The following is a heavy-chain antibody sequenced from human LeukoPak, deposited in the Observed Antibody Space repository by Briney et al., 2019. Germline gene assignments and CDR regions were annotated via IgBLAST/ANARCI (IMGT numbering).Heavy chain of an antibody. J-gene: IGHJ4*02. Sequence: PSETLSLTCTVSGASISSSSYYWGWIRQPPGKGLEWIGSIYYSGSTYYNPSLKSRVTITVDTSKNQFSLKLSSVTAADTAVYYCARDWGLYCGGDCYHDYWGQGTLVTVSS. CDR2: IYYSGST. V-gene: IGHV4-39*07. D-gene: IGHD2-21*02. CDR3: ARDWGLYCGGDCYHDY. CDR1: GASISSSSYY.